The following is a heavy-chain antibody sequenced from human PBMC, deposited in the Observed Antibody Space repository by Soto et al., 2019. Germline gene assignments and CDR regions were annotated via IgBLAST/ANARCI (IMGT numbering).Heavy chain of an antibody. Sequence: SETLSLTCTVSGGSISSGDYYWSWIRQHPGKGLEWIGYIYYSGSTYYNPPLRSRVTISVDTSKNQFSLNLNSVTAADTAVYYCARDPLYGSLPKWGQGTLVTVSS. V-gene: IGHV4-31*03. CDR1: GGSISSGDYY. D-gene: IGHD4-17*01. J-gene: IGHJ4*02. CDR2: IYYSGST. CDR3: ARDPLYGSLPK.